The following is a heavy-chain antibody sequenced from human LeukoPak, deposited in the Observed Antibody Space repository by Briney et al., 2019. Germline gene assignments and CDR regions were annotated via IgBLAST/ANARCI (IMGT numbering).Heavy chain of an antibody. CDR3: ASDTYYYDSSGLG. Sequence: GGSLRLSCAASGFTFSSYAMHWVRQAPGKGLEWVAVISYDGSNKYYADSVKGRFTISRDNSKNTLYLQMNSLRAEDTAVYYCASDTYYYDSSGLGWGQGTLVTVSS. CDR1: GFTFSSYA. CDR2: ISYDGSNK. D-gene: IGHD3-22*01. J-gene: IGHJ4*02. V-gene: IGHV3-30-3*01.